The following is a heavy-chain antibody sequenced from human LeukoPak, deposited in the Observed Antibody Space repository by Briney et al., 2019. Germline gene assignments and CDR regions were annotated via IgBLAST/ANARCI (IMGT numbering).Heavy chain of an antibody. V-gene: IGHV4-34*01. CDR1: GRFFSVYY. Sequence: SETLSLTCAVYGRFFSVYYWSWIRQPPGKGLEWIGEINHSGSTNYNPSLKSRVTISVDTSKNQFSLKLSSVTAADTAVYYCARGLRFLEWLSRGYMDVWGKGTTVTVSS. J-gene: IGHJ6*03. D-gene: IGHD3-3*01. CDR3: ARGLRFLEWLSRGYMDV. CDR2: INHSGST.